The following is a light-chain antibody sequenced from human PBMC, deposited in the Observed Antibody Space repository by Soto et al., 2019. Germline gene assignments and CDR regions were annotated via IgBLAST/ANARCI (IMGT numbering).Light chain of an antibody. Sequence: DIVMTQSPLSLPVTPGEPASISCRSSQSLLFSNGYNYLDWYLQKPGQSPHLLIYLGSDRASGVPERFSGSGSGTDFTLKISRVEDEDVGVYYCMQCLHTPWTVGQGTVVEIK. CDR1: QSLLFSNGYNY. J-gene: IGKJ1*01. CDR2: LGS. V-gene: IGKV2-28*01. CDR3: MQCLHTPWT.